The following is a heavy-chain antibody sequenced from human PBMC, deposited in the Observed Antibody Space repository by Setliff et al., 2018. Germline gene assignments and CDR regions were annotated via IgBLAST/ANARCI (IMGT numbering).Heavy chain of an antibody. CDR2: IIPIFGTA. CDR1: GGTFSSYA. J-gene: IGHJ4*02. D-gene: IGHD2-21*02. Sequence: VKVSCKASGGTFSSYAITWVRQAPGQGLEWMGRIIPIFGTANYAQKFQGRVTLTADESTSTAYMELSSLRSEDTAVFYCASPGGNSLSIYYWGQGTLVTVSS. CDR3: ASPGGNSLSIYY. V-gene: IGHV1-69*15.